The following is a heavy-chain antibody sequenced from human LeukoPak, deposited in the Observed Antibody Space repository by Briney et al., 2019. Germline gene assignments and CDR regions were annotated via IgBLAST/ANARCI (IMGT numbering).Heavy chain of an antibody. D-gene: IGHD3/OR15-3a*01. CDR2: IYYSGST. V-gene: IGHV4-59*01. J-gene: IGHJ3*02. Sequence: PSETLSLTCTVSGGSISSYYWSWIRQPPGKGLEWIGYIYYSGSTNYNPSLKSRVTISVDTSKNQFSLKLSSVTAADTAVYYCAREGLGGPTTDAFDIWGQGTMVTVSS. CDR1: GGSISSYY. CDR3: AREGLGGPTTDAFDI.